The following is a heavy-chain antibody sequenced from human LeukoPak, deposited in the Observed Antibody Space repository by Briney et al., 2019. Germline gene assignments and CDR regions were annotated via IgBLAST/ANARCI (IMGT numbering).Heavy chain of an antibody. CDR3: AKRGVVIRVILVGFHKEAYYFES. J-gene: IGHJ4*02. D-gene: IGHD3/OR15-3a*01. Sequence: TGGSLRLSCAVSGITLNNYGMTWVRQAPGKGLEWVEGISDSGGSTKYADSVKGRFTISRDNPKNTLYLQMNSLRAEDTAVYFCAKRGVVIRVILVGFHKEAYYFESWGQGALVTVSS. CDR1: GITLNNYG. CDR2: ISDSGGST. V-gene: IGHV3-23*01.